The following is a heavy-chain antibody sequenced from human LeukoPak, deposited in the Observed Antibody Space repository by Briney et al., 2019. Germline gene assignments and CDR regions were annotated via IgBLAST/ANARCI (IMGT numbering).Heavy chain of an antibody. CDR1: GSTFTNYN. D-gene: IGHD3-22*01. J-gene: IGHJ4*02. Sequence: GGSLRLSCAASGSTFTNYNMNWVSQAPGNGLESVSSISSSSSYIYYADSVKGRFTISRDNAKNSLYLQMNSLRAEDTAVYYCARGAHYYYDSSGYSYGDDYWGQGTLVTVSS. CDR2: ISSSSSYI. V-gene: IGHV3-21*01. CDR3: ARGAHYYYDSSGYSYGDDY.